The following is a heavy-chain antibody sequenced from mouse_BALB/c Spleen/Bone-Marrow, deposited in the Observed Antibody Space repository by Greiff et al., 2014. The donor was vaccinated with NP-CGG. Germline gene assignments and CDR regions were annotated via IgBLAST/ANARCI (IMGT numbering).Heavy chain of an antibody. Sequence: VQLQQSGPELVKPGASVKMSCKASGYTFTSYVMHWVKQKPGQGLEWIGYINPYNDGTKYNEKFKGKATLASDKSSSTAYMELSSLTSEDSAVYYCARDGNPYWYFDVWGAGTTVTVSS. D-gene: IGHD2-1*01. V-gene: IGHV1-14*01. CDR2: INPYNDGT. J-gene: IGHJ1*01. CDR1: GYTFTSYV. CDR3: ARDGNPYWYFDV.